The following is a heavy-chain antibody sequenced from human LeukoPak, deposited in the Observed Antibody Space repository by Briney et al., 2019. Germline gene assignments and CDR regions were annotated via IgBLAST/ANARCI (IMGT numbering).Heavy chain of an antibody. CDR1: GFTVSSNY. CDR2: IYSGGST. CDR3: ARDRLGYSFDY. V-gene: IGHV3-53*01. Sequence: PGESLRLSCAASGFTVSSNYMSWVRQAPGKGLEWVSTIYSGGSTYYADTVKGRFTISRDKSKNTLYLQMNSLRAEDTAVYYCARDRLGYSFDYWGQGTLVTVSS. D-gene: IGHD4-11*01. J-gene: IGHJ4*02.